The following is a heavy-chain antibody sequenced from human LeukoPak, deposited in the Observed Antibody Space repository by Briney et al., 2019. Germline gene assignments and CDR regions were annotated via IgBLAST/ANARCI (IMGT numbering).Heavy chain of an antibody. V-gene: IGHV1-69*13. CDR1: GGTFSGYA. Sequence: SVKVSCKASGGTFSGYAISWVRQAPGQGLEWMGGIIPIFGTANYAQKFQGRVTITADESTSTAYMELSSLRSEDTAVYYCARKALNLGALGYWGQGTLVTVSS. D-gene: IGHD3-16*01. J-gene: IGHJ4*02. CDR2: IIPIFGTA. CDR3: ARKALNLGALGY.